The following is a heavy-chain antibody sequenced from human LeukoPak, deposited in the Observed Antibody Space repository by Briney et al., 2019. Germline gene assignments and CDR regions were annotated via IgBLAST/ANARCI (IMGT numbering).Heavy chain of an antibody. CDR3: ASLGSYSDY. V-gene: IGHV4-4*09. Sequence: SETLSLTCTVSDGSIRSYYWSWIRQPPGKGLEWIGYVHSSGSTHYNPSLKSRVTTSLDTSKNQFSLRLSSVTAADTAVYYCASLGSYSDYWGQGTLVTVSS. CDR1: DGSIRSYY. J-gene: IGHJ4*02. D-gene: IGHD1-26*01. CDR2: VHSSGST.